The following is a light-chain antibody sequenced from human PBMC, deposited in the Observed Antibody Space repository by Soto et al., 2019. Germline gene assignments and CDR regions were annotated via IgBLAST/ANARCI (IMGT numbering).Light chain of an antibody. CDR1: QTISSW. CDR2: KAS. Sequence: DIQMTQSPSTLSGSVGDRVTITCRASQTISSWLAWYQQKPGKAPKLLIYKASTLKSGVPSRFSGSGSGTEFTLTIISLQHDDFATYYCHHYNSYSEAFGQGTKEELK. J-gene: IGKJ1*01. CDR3: HHYNSYSEA. V-gene: IGKV1-5*03.